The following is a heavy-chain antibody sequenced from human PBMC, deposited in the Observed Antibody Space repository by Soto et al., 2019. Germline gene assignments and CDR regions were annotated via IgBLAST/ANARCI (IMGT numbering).Heavy chain of an antibody. D-gene: IGHD1-26*01. J-gene: IGHJ4*02. Sequence: RASVKVYCKASGYTFTSYYMHWVRQAPGQGLEWMGIINPSGGSTSYAQKFQGRVTMTRDTSTSTVYMELSSLRSEDTAVYYCARDLVAATSTDYWCQGTLVTGSS. V-gene: IGHV1-46*01. CDR3: ARDLVAATSTDY. CDR2: INPSGGST. CDR1: GYTFTSYY.